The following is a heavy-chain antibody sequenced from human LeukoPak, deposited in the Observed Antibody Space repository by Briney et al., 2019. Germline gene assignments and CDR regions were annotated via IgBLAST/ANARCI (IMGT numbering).Heavy chain of an antibody. D-gene: IGHD4-17*01. Sequence: SETLSLTCTVSGGSIRSYWSWIRQPAGKGLEWIGRIYGSGSTDYNPSLKSRVTMSIDTSKNQFSLNLISVTAADTAVYYCARDRIYGPRWFDPWGQGTLVTVSS. CDR1: GGSIRSY. CDR2: IYGSGST. V-gene: IGHV4-4*07. J-gene: IGHJ5*02. CDR3: ARDRIYGPRWFDP.